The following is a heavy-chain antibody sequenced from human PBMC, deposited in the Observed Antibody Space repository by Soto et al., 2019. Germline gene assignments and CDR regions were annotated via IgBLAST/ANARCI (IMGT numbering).Heavy chain of an antibody. CDR1: GGSISSYY. CDR3: ARVPYMLSYSSGWYSYSWFDP. Sequence: SETLSLTCTVSGGSISSYYWSWIRQPPGKGLEWIGYIYYSGSTNYNPSLKSRVTISVDTSKNQFSLKLSSVTAADTAVYYCARVPYMLSYSSGWYSYSWFDPWGHGTLVTVSS. V-gene: IGHV4-59*01. CDR2: IYYSGST. J-gene: IGHJ5*02. D-gene: IGHD6-19*01.